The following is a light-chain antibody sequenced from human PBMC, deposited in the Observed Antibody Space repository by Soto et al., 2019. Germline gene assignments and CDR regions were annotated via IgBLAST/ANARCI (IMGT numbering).Light chain of an antibody. CDR1: QDISSF. V-gene: IGKV1-9*01. Sequence: IQLTQSPSSLSASIGDRVTITCRASQDISSFLAWYQQKLGKAPKLLIYAASTLQSGVPSRFSGSGSGTDFTLTISSLQPEDFATYFCQQLNSYPLTFGQGTRLEIK. CDR2: AAS. J-gene: IGKJ5*01. CDR3: QQLNSYPLT.